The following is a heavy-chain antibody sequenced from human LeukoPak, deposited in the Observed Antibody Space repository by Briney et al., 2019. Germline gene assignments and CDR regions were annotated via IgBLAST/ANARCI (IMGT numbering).Heavy chain of an antibody. D-gene: IGHD7-27*01. CDR3: ARGRTGDSGAFDY. V-gene: IGHV3-66*01. CDR2: IYSGGST. CDR1: GFTVSSNY. J-gene: IGHJ4*02. Sequence: GGSLRLSCAASGFTVSSNYMSWVRQAPGKGLEWVSVIYSGGSTYYADSVKGRFTISRDNSKNTLYLQMNSLRAEDTAVYYCARGRTGDSGAFDYWGQGTLVTVSS.